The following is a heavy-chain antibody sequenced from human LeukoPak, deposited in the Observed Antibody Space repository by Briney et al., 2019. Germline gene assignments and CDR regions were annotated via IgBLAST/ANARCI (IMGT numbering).Heavy chain of an antibody. CDR1: GGSISSSSYY. V-gene: IGHV4-39*07. D-gene: IGHD2-15*01. CDR3: ARDLGVVVAATNYYYYYGMDV. Sequence: SETLSLTCTVSGGSISSSSYYWGWIRQPPGKGLEWIGSIYYSGSTYYNPSLRSRVTMSVDTSKNQFSLKLSSVTAADTAVYYCARDLGVVVAATNYYYYYGMDVWGQGTTVTVSS. J-gene: IGHJ6*02. CDR2: IYYSGST.